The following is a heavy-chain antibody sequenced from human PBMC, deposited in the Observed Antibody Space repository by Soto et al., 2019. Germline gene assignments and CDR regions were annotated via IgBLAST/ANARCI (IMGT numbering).Heavy chain of an antibody. CDR1: GYTFTSYA. V-gene: IGHV1-3*01. D-gene: IGHD3-16*01. J-gene: IGHJ4*02. Sequence: QVQLVQSGAEVKKPGASVKVSCKASGYTFTSYAMHWVRQAPGQRLEWMGWINAGNGNTKYSQKFQGTVTITSDTSASTAYMELSSLRSEDTAVYYCARRRCSQTRLHLGELCPFDYWGQGTLVTVSS. CDR2: INAGNGNT. CDR3: ARRRCSQTRLHLGELCPFDY.